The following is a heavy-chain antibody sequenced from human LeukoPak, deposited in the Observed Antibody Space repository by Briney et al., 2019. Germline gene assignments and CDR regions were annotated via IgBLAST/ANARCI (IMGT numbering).Heavy chain of an antibody. Sequence: GASVKVSCKASGYTFTSYAMHWVRQAPGQRLEWMGWINAGNGNTKYSQKFQGRVTITRDTSASTAYMELRSLGSDDTAVYYCARDSIAAAGRIDCWGQGTLVTVSS. V-gene: IGHV1-3*01. CDR2: INAGNGNT. CDR3: ARDSIAAAGRIDC. D-gene: IGHD6-13*01. J-gene: IGHJ4*02. CDR1: GYTFTSYA.